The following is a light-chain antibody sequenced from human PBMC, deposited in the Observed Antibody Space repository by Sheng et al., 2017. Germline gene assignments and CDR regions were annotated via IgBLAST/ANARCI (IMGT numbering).Light chain of an antibody. CDR3: QHLNTYPPT. Sequence: DIQLTQSPSFLSASVGDRVTITCRASQGISSYLAWYQQKPGKAPKVLIYAASSLESGVPSRFSGSGSGTEFTLTISSLQPEDFATYYCQHLNTYPPTFGPGTKVISN. CDR2: AAS. CDR1: QGISSY. V-gene: IGKV1-9*01. J-gene: IGKJ3*01.